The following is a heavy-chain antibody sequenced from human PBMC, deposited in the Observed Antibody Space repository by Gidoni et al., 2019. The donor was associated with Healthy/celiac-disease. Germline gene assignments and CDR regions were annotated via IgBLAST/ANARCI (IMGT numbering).Heavy chain of an antibody. CDR2: IWYDGSNK. Sequence: SSYGMHWVRQAPGKGLEWVAVIWYDGSNKYYADSVKGRFTISRDNSKNTLYLQMNSLRAEDTAVYYCARDRGVEWELGYFDYWGQGTLVTVSS. J-gene: IGHJ4*02. V-gene: IGHV3-33*01. CDR3: ARDRGVEWELGYFDY. D-gene: IGHD1-26*01. CDR1: SSYG.